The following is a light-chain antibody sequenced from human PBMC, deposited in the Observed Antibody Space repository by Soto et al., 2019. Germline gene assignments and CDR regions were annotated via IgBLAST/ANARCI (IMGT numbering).Light chain of an antibody. CDR1: KLGERY. CDR3: QAWDRTAPVV. Sequence: SYELTQPPSVSVSPGQTATITCSGDKLGERYVCCYQQKPGQSPVLVLYQDTKRPSGIPERFSGSNSGNTAALTISGTQAMDEADYYCQAWDRTAPVVFGGGTQLTVL. J-gene: IGLJ2*01. V-gene: IGLV3-1*01. CDR2: QDT.